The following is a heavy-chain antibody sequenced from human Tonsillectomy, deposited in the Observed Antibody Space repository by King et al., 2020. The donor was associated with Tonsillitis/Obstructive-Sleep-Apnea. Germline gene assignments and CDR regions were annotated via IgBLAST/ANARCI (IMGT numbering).Heavy chain of an antibody. CDR1: GGSISSGGYS. CDR2: IFYSGST. D-gene: IGHD2-2*01. V-gene: IGHV4-31*01. J-gene: IGHJ4*02. Sequence: QLQLQESGPGLVRPSQTLSLTCTVSGGSISSGGYSWGWIRQHPGKGLEWIGYIFYSGSTYYNPSLKSLVTISVDTSKNQFSLKLSSVTAADTAVYYCARAIVILPAYFDSWGQGTLVTVSS. CDR3: ARAIVILPAYFDS.